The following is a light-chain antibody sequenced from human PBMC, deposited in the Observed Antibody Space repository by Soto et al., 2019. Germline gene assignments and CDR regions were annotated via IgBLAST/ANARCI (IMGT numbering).Light chain of an antibody. J-gene: IGKJ3*01. CDR1: RGISSY. Sequence: DIQMTQSPSSLSASVGDRVTISCRASRGISSYLAWYQQKPGKAPRLLIYAASSLQSGVSFRFTGSGSGTDFTLTISSLQPEDVATYYCQNYNWPPFTFGPGTKVDIK. CDR3: QNYNWPPFT. CDR2: AAS. V-gene: IGKV1-27*01.